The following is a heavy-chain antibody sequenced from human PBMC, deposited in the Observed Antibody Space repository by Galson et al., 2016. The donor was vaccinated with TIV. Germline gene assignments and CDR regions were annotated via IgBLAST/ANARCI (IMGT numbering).Heavy chain of an antibody. CDR3: ARGSLDL. J-gene: IGHJ5*02. V-gene: IGHV3-11*05. CDR1: GFTFSDYY. CDR2: ISSTGFLT. Sequence: SLRLSCAVSGFTFSDYYMVWVRQAPGKGLQWVSYISSTGFLTNYADSVKGRFTVSRDNAEDSVFLQMNSLRAEDTAVYYCARGSLDLWGQGTLVTVSS.